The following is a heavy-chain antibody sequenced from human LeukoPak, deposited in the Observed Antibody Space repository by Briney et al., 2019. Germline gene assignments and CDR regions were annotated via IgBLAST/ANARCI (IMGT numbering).Heavy chain of an antibody. CDR2: IRSKAYGGTT. D-gene: IGHD5-18*01. CDR3: TRVEIQLWLTGY. Sequence: GGSLRLSCTASGFTFGDYAVSWVRQAPGKGLEWVGFIRSKAYGGTTEYAASVKGRFTISRDDSKSIAYLQMNSLKTEDTAVYYCTRVEIQLWLTGYWGQGALVTVSS. J-gene: IGHJ4*02. V-gene: IGHV3-49*04. CDR1: GFTFGDYA.